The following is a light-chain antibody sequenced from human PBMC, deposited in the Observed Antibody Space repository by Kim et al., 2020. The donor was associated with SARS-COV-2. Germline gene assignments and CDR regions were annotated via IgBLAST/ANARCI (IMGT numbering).Light chain of an antibody. J-gene: IGKJ5*01. CDR1: QSISSY. V-gene: IGKV1-39*01. CDR2: AAS. Sequence: SVGDRVTITFRAIQSISSYLNCYQQNPGKAPKLLIYAASSLQSGVSSRFSGSGSGTDFTLTISSLQPEDFATYYCQQSYSTPITFGQGTRLEIK. CDR3: QQSYSTPIT.